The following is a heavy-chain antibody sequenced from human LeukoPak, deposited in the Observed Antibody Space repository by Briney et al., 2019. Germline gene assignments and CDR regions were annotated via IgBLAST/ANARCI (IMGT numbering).Heavy chain of an antibody. CDR1: GGSISSYY. Sequence: SVTLSLTCTVSGGSISSYYWSWIRQPPGKGLEWIGYIYYSGSTNFNPSLKSRVTISVDTSKNQFSLKLSSVTADTAVYYCARLRYGDYAVDYWGQGTLVT. J-gene: IGHJ4*02. D-gene: IGHD4-17*01. CDR3: ARLRYGDYAVDY. V-gene: IGHV4-59*08. CDR2: IYYSGST.